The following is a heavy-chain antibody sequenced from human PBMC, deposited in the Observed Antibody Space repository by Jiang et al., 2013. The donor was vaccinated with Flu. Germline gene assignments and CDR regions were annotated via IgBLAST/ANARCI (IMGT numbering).Heavy chain of an antibody. CDR3: AREGRDFDFWTGYYPFDY. V-gene: IGHV1-18*01. Sequence: GAEVKKPGAPVKVSCKASGYNFTTYGISWVRQAPGQGLEWVGWISAYTGDTKHAQNFQGRVTMTTDTSTSTAYMELRSLRSDDTAVYYCAREGRDFDFWTGYYPFDYWGQGTLVTVSS. D-gene: IGHD3/OR15-3a*01. J-gene: IGHJ4*02. CDR2: ISAYTGDT. CDR1: GYNFTTYG.